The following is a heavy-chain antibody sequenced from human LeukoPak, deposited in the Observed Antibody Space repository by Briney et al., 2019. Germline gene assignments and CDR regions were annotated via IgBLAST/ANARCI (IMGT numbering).Heavy chain of an antibody. J-gene: IGHJ4*02. CDR2: FDPEDGET. Sequence: ASVKVSCKASGYTFTSYYMHWVRQAPGKGLEWMGGFDPEDGETIYAQKFQGRVTMTEDTSTDTAYMELSSLRSKDTAVYYCATEIEGAVWGQGTLVTVSS. CDR1: GYTFTSYY. CDR3: ATEIEGAV. V-gene: IGHV1-24*01. D-gene: IGHD1-26*01.